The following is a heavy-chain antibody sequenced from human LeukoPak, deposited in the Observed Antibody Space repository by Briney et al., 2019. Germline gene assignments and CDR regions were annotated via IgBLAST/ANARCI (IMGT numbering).Heavy chain of an antibody. CDR2: INPNSGGT. Sequence: ASVKVSCKASGYTFTGYYMHWVRQAPGQGLEWMGWINPNSGGTNYAQKFQGRVTMTRDTSISTACMELSRLRSDDTAVYYCAVVVVVAATRGFDYWGQGTLVTVSS. D-gene: IGHD2-15*01. J-gene: IGHJ4*02. CDR3: AVVVVVAATRGFDY. CDR1: GYTFTGYY. V-gene: IGHV1-2*02.